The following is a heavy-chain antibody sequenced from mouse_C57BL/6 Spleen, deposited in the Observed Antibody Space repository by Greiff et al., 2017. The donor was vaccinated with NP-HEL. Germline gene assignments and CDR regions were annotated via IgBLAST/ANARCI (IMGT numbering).Heavy chain of an antibody. CDR2: IYPGDGDT. CDR1: GYAFSSSW. CDR3: ARSYGSPPFDY. V-gene: IGHV1-82*01. J-gene: IGHJ2*01. D-gene: IGHD1-1*01. Sequence: QVQLQQSGPELVKPGASVKISCKASGYAFSSSWMHWVKQRPGKGLEWIGRIYPGDGDTNYNGKFKGKATLTADKSSSTAYMQLSSLTSEDSAVYFCARSYGSPPFDYWGQGTTLTVSS.